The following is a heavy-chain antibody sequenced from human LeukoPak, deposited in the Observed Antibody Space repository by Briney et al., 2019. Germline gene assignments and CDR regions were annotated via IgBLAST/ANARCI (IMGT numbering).Heavy chain of an antibody. V-gene: IGHV4-59*08. CDR1: GGSISSYY. CDR2: IYYSGST. J-gene: IGHJ4*02. Sequence: SETLSLTCAASGGSISSYYWSWIRQPPGKGLEWIGYIYYSGSTNYNPSLKSRVTISLDTSKNQLSLKLRSVTAADTAVYYCAGHHPRNTVDFWGQGTLVTVSS. CDR3: AGHHPRNTVDF. D-gene: IGHD2/OR15-2a*01.